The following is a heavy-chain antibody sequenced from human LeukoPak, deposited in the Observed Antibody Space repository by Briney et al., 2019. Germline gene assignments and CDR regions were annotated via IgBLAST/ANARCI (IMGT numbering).Heavy chain of an antibody. CDR3: ARDDSLYWYFDL. CDR1: GGSISSYY. J-gene: IGHJ2*01. D-gene: IGHD2-15*01. Sequence: KPSETLSLTCTVSGGSISSYYWSWIRQPPGKGLEWIGYIYYSGSTNYNPSLKSRVTISVDTSKNQFSLELSSVTAADTAVYYCARDDSLYWYFDLWGRGTLVTVSS. V-gene: IGHV4-59*01. CDR2: IYYSGST.